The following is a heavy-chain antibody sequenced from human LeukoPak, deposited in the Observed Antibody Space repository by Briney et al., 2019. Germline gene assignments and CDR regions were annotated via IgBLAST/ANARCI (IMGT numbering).Heavy chain of an antibody. CDR1: GFTFSSYN. J-gene: IGHJ4*02. D-gene: IGHD3-9*01. CDR2: LGDNDGRT. V-gene: IGHV3-23*01. Sequence: QPGGSLRLSCAASGFTFSSYNMNWVRQSPGKGLEWVSSLGDNDGRTFYADSVKGRFTISRDNSKNTLYLQMNSLRAEDTAIYYCAKNGKDNYDMFFDYWGQGTLVTVSS. CDR3: AKNGKDNYDMFFDY.